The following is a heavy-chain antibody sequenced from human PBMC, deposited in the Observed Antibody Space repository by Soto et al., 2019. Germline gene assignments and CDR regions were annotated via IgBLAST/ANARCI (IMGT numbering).Heavy chain of an antibody. V-gene: IGHV3-30*03. CDR3: ARDATTTVTIFDY. J-gene: IGHJ4*02. Sequence: QVQLVESGGGVVQPGRSLRLSCAASGFTFSSYGMHWVRQAPGKGLEWVAVISYDGSNKYYADSVKGRFTISRDNSKNTLYLQMNSLRAEDTAVYYCARDATTTVTIFDYWGQGTLVTVSS. CDR1: GFTFSSYG. CDR2: ISYDGSNK. D-gene: IGHD4-17*01.